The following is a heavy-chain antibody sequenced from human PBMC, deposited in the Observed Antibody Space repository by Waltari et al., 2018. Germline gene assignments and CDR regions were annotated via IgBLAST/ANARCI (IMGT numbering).Heavy chain of an antibody. V-gene: IGHV4-38-2*01. CDR1: GYSISSGYY. D-gene: IGHD3-10*01. CDR2: IYHSGST. CDR3: ARVGEMAFDI. J-gene: IGHJ3*02. Sequence: QVQLQESGPGLVKPSETLSLTCAVSGYSISSGYYWGWIRQPPGKGLEWIGSIYHSGSTYYTPSLKSRVTISVDTSKNQFSLKLSSVTAADTAVYYCARVGEMAFDIWGQGTMVTVSS.